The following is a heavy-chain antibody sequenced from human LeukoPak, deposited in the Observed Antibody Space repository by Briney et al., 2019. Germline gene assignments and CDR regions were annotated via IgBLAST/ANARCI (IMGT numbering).Heavy chain of an antibody. CDR3: ARDRKWWLPSQSGYYMDV. V-gene: IGHV1-69*06. Sequence: SVKVSCKASGGTFSSYAISWVRQAPGQGLEWMGGIIPIFGTANYAQKFQGRVTITADKSTSTAYMELSSLRSEDTAVYYCARDRKWWLPSQSGYYMDVWGKGTTVTVSS. J-gene: IGHJ6*03. CDR1: GGTFSSYA. D-gene: IGHD2-15*01. CDR2: IIPIFGTA.